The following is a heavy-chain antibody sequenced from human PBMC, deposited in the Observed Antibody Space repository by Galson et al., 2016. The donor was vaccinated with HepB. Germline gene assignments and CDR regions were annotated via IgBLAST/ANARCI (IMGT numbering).Heavy chain of an antibody. V-gene: IGHV2-5*02. CDR2: IYWDDDK. CDR3: VHIVHSGSYYYFAY. J-gene: IGHJ4*02. D-gene: IGHD1-26*01. Sequence: PALVKPTQTLTLTCTFSGFSLTTSGVAVGWIRQPPGRALEWLALIYWDDDKRYSPSLKSRPNITKDTSKNQVVLTMTNMDPVDTATYYCVHIVHSGSYYYFAYWGQGTLVTVSS. CDR1: GFSLTTSGVA.